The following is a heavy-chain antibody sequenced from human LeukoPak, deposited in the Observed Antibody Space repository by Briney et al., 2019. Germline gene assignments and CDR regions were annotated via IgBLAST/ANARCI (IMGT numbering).Heavy chain of an antibody. V-gene: IGHV3-33*01. Sequence: GKSLLLSCAASGFSFSSYVIQRVRQAPGKGLEWVAVTWSDGSDKYYADSVKGQFSISRDNSKNTLYLQMNSLRAEDTALYFCARAQSATLSYYFDLWGQGTLVTVAS. D-gene: IGHD3-22*01. J-gene: IGHJ5*02. CDR1: GFSFSSYV. CDR3: ARAQSATLSYYFDL. CDR2: TWSDGSDK.